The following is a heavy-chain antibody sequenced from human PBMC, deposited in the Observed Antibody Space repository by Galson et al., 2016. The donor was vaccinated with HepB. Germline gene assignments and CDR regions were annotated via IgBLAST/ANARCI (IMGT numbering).Heavy chain of an antibody. Sequence: SETLSLTCTVSGDSISGSSYFWGWIRQPPGKGLEWIGSIYYTGSTDYNPSLKSRVTISVDTSKNQFPLKLNSVTAADTAVYYCGRRRGGFPDYWGQGTLVTVSS. CDR1: GDSISGSSYF. CDR3: GRRRGGFPDY. CDR2: IYYTGST. V-gene: IGHV4-39*01. D-gene: IGHD2/OR15-2a*01. J-gene: IGHJ4*02.